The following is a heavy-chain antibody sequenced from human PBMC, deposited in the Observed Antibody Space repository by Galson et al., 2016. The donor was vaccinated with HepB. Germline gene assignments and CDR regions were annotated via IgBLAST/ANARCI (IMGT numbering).Heavy chain of an antibody. V-gene: IGHV3-23*01. CDR1: GFIFSNYA. CDR3: ARSLSNFFDY. J-gene: IGHJ4*02. CDR2: INDGGDDT. Sequence: SLRLSCAASGFIFSNYALAWVRQAPGKGLEWVSAINDGGDDTYYADSLKGRFTTSRDNSKNTLFLQMNSLRAEDTAVYYCARSLSNFFDYWGQGTLVTVSS.